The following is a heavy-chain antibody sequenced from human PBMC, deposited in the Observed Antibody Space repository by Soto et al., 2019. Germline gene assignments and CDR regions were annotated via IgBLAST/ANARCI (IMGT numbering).Heavy chain of an antibody. CDR2: INPNSGGT. D-gene: IGHD3-3*01. CDR3: ARAAKLGDNYEFWSGYYNYYYGMDV. J-gene: IGHJ6*02. Sequence: ASVKVSCKASGYTFTGYYMHWVRQAPGQGLEWMGWINPNSGGTNYAQKFQGWVTMTRDTSISTAYMELNRLRSDETAVYYCARAAKLGDNYEFWSGYYNYYYGMDVWGQGTTVTVSS. CDR1: GYTFTGYY. V-gene: IGHV1-2*04.